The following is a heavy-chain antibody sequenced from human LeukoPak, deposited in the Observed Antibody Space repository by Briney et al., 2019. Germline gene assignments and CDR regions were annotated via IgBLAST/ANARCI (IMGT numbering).Heavy chain of an antibody. D-gene: IGHD2-15*01. J-gene: IGHJ4*02. Sequence: SETLSLTCTVSGGSISSYYWSWIRQPPGKGLEWICYIYYSGSTNYNPSLKSRVTISVDTSKNQFSLKLSSVTAADTAVYYCARHTLVAASSFDYWGRGTLVTVSS. CDR1: GGSISSYY. CDR2: IYYSGST. V-gene: IGHV4-59*08. CDR3: ARHTLVAASSFDY.